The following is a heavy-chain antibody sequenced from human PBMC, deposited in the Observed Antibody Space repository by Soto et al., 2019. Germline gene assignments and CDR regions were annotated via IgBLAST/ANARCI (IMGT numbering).Heavy chain of an antibody. CDR3: ARVRLGTRSNGMDV. V-gene: IGHV3-21*01. J-gene: IGHJ6*02. D-gene: IGHD7-27*01. CDR2: ISSGSSYI. CDR1: GSTFSDYG. Sequence: PGGSLRLSCXASGSTFSDYGMSWVRQAPGKGLEWVSSISSGSSYIYYADSVKDRFTISRDNAKNSLYLQMNSLRAEDTAVYYCARVRLGTRSNGMDVWGQGTTVTVSS.